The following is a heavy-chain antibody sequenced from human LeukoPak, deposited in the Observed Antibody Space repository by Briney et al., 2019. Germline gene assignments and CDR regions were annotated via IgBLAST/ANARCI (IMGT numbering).Heavy chain of an antibody. Sequence: PSETLSLTCTVSGGSISSSSYYWGWIRQPPGKGLEWIGNIYHSGSTYYNPSLKSRVTISVDTSKNQFSLKLSSVTAADTAVYYCARFSPARDAFDIWGQGTMVTVSS. CDR3: ARFSPARDAFDI. V-gene: IGHV4-39*07. CDR2: IYHSGST. CDR1: GGSISSSSYY. D-gene: IGHD3-3*01. J-gene: IGHJ3*02.